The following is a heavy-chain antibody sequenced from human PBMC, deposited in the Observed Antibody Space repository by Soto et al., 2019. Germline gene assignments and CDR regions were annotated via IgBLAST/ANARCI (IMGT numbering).Heavy chain of an antibody. CDR3: AREEETYCYDSSGYYPTFDY. CDR2: ISSSSSTI. J-gene: IGHJ4*02. CDR1: GFTFSSYS. Sequence: GGSLRLSCAASGFTFSSYSMNWVRQAPGKGLEWVSYISSSSSTIYHADSVKGRFTISRDNAKNSLYLQMNSLRDEDTAVYYCAREEETYCYDSSGYYPTFDYWGQGTLVTVSS. D-gene: IGHD3-22*01. V-gene: IGHV3-48*02.